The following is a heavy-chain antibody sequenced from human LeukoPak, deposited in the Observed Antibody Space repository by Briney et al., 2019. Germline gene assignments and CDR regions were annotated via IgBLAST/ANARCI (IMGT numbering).Heavy chain of an antibody. CDR1: GFTFSSYA. V-gene: IGHV3-23*01. CDR3: AKIPFPYYYDSSGYYYFGY. CDR2: ISGSGGST. D-gene: IGHD3-22*01. J-gene: IGHJ4*02. Sequence: PGGSLRLSCVASGFTFSSYAMSWVRQAPGKGLEWVSAISGSGGSTYYADSVKGRFTISRDNSKNTLYLQMNSLRAEDTAVYYCAKIPFPYYYDSSGYYYFGYWGQGTLVTVSS.